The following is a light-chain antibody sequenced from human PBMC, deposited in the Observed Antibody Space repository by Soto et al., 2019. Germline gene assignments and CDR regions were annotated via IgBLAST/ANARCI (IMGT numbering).Light chain of an antibody. CDR3: QQYGSSPPIT. V-gene: IGKV3-20*01. CDR1: QSVSSSY. Sequence: IVLTKSAGTLSLPPGERATLSCRASQSVSSSYLAWYQQKPGQAPRLLIYGASSRATGIPDRFSGRGSGTDFTLTISRLEPEDFAVYYCQQYGSSPPITFGQGTRLEIK. CDR2: GAS. J-gene: IGKJ5*01.